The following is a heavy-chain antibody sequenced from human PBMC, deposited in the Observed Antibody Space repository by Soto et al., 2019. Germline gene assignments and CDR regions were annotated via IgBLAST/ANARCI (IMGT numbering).Heavy chain of an antibody. J-gene: IGHJ4*02. D-gene: IGHD3-22*01. CDR3: AKDARDSSGYYIDY. Sequence: PGGSLRLSCAASGFTFSSYGMHWVRQAPGKGLEWVAVISYDGSNKYYADSVKGRFTISRDNSKNTLYLQMNSLRAEDTAVYYCAKDARDSSGYYIDYWGQGTLVTVSS. V-gene: IGHV3-30*18. CDR1: GFTFSSYG. CDR2: ISYDGSNK.